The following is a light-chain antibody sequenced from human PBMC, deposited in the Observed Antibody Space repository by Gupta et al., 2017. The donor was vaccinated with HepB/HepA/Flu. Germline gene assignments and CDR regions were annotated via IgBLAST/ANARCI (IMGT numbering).Light chain of an antibody. Sequence: DIQITQSPSSLSASVGDRVTITCRASQRSSSYLNWYQQKPGKAPELLIYAASTFQTGVPSRFSGSRSGRDFTLTVISLIPQDFATSYCRQTYDTGHSFGGGTKVEIK. J-gene: IGKJ4*01. V-gene: IGKV1-39*01. CDR1: QRSSSY. CDR2: AAS. CDR3: RQTYDTGHS.